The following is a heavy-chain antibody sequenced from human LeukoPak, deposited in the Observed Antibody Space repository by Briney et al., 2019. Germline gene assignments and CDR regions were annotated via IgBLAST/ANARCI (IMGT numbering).Heavy chain of an antibody. CDR1: GDSVSINSAA. D-gene: IGHD6-19*01. V-gene: IGHV6-1*01. Sequence: SQTLSLTCAISGDSVSINSAAWNWIRQSPSRGLEWLGSTYQRSKWYNDYAVSVKSRITINPDISKNQFSLQLNSVTPEDTAVYCCARSPSPYSSGWYFDYWGQGTLVTVSS. J-gene: IGHJ4*02. CDR2: TYQRSKWYN. CDR3: ARSPSPYSSGWYFDY.